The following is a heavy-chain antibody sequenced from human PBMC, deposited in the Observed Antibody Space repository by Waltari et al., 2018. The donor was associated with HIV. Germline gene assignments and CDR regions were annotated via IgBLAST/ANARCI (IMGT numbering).Heavy chain of an antibody. CDR1: GYTFTTYT. CDR3: ARTYDILTGFGWFDP. D-gene: IGHD3-9*01. Sequence: QVQLVQSGAEVKNPGASVKVSCKASGYTFTTYTIHWVRQAPGQRLEWMGWINAGNGNTKYSQNFQDRATFTRDTSASTAYMELSSLRSEDTALYYCARTYDILTGFGWFDPWGQGTLVTVSS. J-gene: IGHJ5*02. V-gene: IGHV1-3*01. CDR2: INAGNGNT.